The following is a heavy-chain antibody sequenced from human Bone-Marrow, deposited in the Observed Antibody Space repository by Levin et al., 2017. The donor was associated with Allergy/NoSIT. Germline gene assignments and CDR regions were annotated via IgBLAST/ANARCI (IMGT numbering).Heavy chain of an antibody. J-gene: IGHJ4*02. CDR2: IYYSGST. V-gene: IGHV4-30-4*01. Sequence: SSETLSLTCTVSGGSISSGDYYWSWIRQPPGKGLEWIGYIYYSGSTYYNPSLKSRVTISVDTSKNQFSLKLSSVTAADTAVYYCAREPSLYYFDYWGQGTLVTVSS. CDR1: GGSISSGDYY. CDR3: AREPSLYYFDY.